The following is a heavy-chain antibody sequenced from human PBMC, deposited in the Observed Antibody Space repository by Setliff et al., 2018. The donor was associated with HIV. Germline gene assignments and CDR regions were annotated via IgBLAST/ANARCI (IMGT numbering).Heavy chain of an antibody. D-gene: IGHD3-16*01. CDR1: GGTFSHYM. J-gene: IGHJ4*02. Sequence: GASVKVSCKASGGTFSHYMIIWVRQAPGQGLEWVGVITPIGTTNFAQTFQGRVTITADESTNTAYMELSSLRFEDTAVYYCARSRGTWGTSFGYWGLGTLVTVSS. CDR2: ITPIGTT. V-gene: IGHV1-69*13. CDR3: ARSRGTWGTSFGY.